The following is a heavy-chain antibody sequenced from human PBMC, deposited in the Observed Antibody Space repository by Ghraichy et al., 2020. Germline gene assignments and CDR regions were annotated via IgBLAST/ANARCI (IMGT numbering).Heavy chain of an antibody. Sequence: GGSLRLSCAASGFTFDDYAMHWVRQAPGKGLEWVSGISWNSGSIGYADSVKGRFTISRDNAKNSLYLQMNSLRAEDTALYYCAKDFYAKTALGSYYDFWSGTYYYYGMDVWGQGTTVTVSS. D-gene: IGHD3-3*01. J-gene: IGHJ6*02. CDR3: AKDFYAKTALGSYYDFWSGTYYYYGMDV. V-gene: IGHV3-9*01. CDR1: GFTFDDYA. CDR2: ISWNSGSI.